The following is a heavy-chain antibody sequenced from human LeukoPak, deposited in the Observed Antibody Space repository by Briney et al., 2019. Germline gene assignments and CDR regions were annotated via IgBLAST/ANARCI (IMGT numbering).Heavy chain of an antibody. CDR2: IYYSGST. CDR3: ARGDPGIAAAGTHEDAFDI. D-gene: IGHD6-13*01. J-gene: IGHJ3*02. CDR1: GGSISSSSYY. Sequence: SETLSLTCTVSGGSISSSSYYWGWIRQPPGKGLEWIGSIYYSGSTYYNPSLKSRVTISVDTSKNQFSLKLSSVTAADTAVYYCARGDPGIAAAGTHEDAFDIWGQGTMVTVSS. V-gene: IGHV4-39*07.